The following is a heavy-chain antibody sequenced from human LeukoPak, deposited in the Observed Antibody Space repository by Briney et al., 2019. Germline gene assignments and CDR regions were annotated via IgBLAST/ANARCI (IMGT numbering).Heavy chain of an antibody. V-gene: IGHV1-2*02. J-gene: IGHJ4*02. D-gene: IGHD2-2*02. CDR3: ARGWGYTGHFDY. Sequence: ASVKVSCKASGYSLTGYYMHWVRQAPGQGLEWMGWINPNSGGTNYAQKFQGRVTMTRDTSISTAYMELSRLRSDDTAVYYCARGWGYTGHFDYWGQGTLVTVSS. CDR1: GYSLTGYY. CDR2: INPNSGGT.